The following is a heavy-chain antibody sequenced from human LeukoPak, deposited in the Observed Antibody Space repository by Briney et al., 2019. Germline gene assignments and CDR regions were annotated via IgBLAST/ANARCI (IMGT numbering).Heavy chain of an antibody. Sequence: TPSETLSLTCSVSGGSMTNLYWTWIRQPPGKGLEWIGDIYDSGSTRYNTSLESRVTISVDTSKNQFSLKLGSVTAADTAVYYCAKGGSTNFYYGDVWGQGTTVTVSS. D-gene: IGHD2/OR15-2a*01. CDR3: AKGGSTNFYYGDV. V-gene: IGHV4-59*01. CDR1: GGSMTNLY. CDR2: IYDSGST. J-gene: IGHJ6*02.